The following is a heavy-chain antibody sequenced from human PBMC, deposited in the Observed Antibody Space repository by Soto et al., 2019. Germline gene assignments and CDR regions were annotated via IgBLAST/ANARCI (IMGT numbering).Heavy chain of an antibody. D-gene: IGHD3-9*01. Sequence: GGSLRLSCAASGFTFSSYSMNWVRQAPGKGLEWVSSISSSSSYIYYADSVKGRFTISRDNAKNSLYLQMNSLRAEDTAVYYCARDANDILTGYYPYNWFDPWGQGTLVTVSS. V-gene: IGHV3-21*01. CDR1: GFTFSSYS. CDR2: ISSSSSYI. J-gene: IGHJ5*02. CDR3: ARDANDILTGYYPYNWFDP.